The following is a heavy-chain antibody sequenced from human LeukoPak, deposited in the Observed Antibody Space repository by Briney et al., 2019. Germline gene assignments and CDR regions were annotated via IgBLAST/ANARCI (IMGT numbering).Heavy chain of an antibody. CDR1: GGSVSSGSYY. J-gene: IGHJ4*02. Sequence: SETLSLTCTVSGGSVSSGSYYWSWIRQPPGKGLEWIGYIYYSGSTNYNPSLKSRVTISIDTSKNQFSLKLRSVTAADTAVYYCASADCGGDCYTFDSWGRGTLVTVSS. D-gene: IGHD2-21*02. V-gene: IGHV4-61*01. CDR2: IYYSGST. CDR3: ASADCGGDCYTFDS.